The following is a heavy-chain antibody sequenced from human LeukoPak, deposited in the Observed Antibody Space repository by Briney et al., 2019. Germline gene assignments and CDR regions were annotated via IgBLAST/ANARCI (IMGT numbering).Heavy chain of an antibody. Sequence: GGSLRLSCAASGFTFSDYSMNWVRQAPGKGLEWISYISISSRTIYYADSVKGRFTISRDDAKNSVYQQMNSLKVEDTAVYYCASGSMATITPDYFDYWGQGTLVTVSS. D-gene: IGHD5-24*01. V-gene: IGHV3-48*04. CDR1: GFTFSDYS. CDR3: ASGSMATITPDYFDY. CDR2: ISISSRTI. J-gene: IGHJ4*02.